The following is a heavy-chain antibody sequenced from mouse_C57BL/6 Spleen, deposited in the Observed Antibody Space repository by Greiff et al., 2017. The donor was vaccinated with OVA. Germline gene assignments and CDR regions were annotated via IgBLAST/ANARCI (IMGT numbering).Heavy chain of an antibody. CDR3: TADWDYAMDY. V-gene: IGHV14-1*01. D-gene: IGHD4-1*01. Sequence: EVQLQQSGAELVRPGASVKLSCTASGFNFTDYYMHWVKQRPEQGLEWIGRIDPEDGDTDYAPKFQGKATMTADTSSNTAYLQLSSLTSEDTAVYYCTADWDYAMDYWGQGTSVTVSS. J-gene: IGHJ4*01. CDR1: GFNFTDYY. CDR2: IDPEDGDT.